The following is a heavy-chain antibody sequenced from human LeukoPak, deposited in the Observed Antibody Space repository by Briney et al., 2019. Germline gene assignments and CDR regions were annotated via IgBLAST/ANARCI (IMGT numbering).Heavy chain of an antibody. V-gene: IGHV4-30-4*08. CDR3: ARGPLTGVPLDY. CDR2: IYYSGST. J-gene: IGHJ4*02. Sequence: SSETLSLTCTVSGGSISSGGYYWSWIRQHPGKGLEWIGYIYYSGSTYYNPSLKSRVIISVDTSKNQFSLKLSSVTAADTAVYYCARGPLTGVPLDYWGQGTLVTVSS. CDR1: GGSISSGGYY. D-gene: IGHD3-9*01.